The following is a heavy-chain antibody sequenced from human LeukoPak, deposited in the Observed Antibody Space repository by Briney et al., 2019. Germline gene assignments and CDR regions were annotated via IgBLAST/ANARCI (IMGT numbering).Heavy chain of an antibody. V-gene: IGHV7-4-1*02. Sequence: ASVKVSCTASGYTFTSYAMNWVRQAPGQGLEWMGWINTNTGNPTYAQGFTGRFVFSLDTSVSTAYLQISSLKAEDTAVYYCARGPRRGRFLECSVFYWGQGTLVTVSS. D-gene: IGHD3-3*01. CDR2: INTNTGNP. CDR1: GYTFTSYA. CDR3: ARGPRRGRFLECSVFY. J-gene: IGHJ4*02.